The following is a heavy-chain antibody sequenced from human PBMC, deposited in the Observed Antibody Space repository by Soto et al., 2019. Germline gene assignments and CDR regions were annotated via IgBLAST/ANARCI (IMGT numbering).Heavy chain of an antibody. V-gene: IGHV5-51*01. J-gene: IGHJ6*02. CDR3: ARTAAAGKNYYGVDV. CDR1: GYSLTNYW. CDR2: IYPGDSDT. D-gene: IGHD6-13*01. Sequence: PGESLKICCKGSGYSLTNYWIGGVRQMPGKGLEWMGIIYPGDSDTRYSPSFQGQVTISADKSIITDDLQWSSLEASDIAMYYCARTAAAGKNYYGVDVGGQVTTVTVSS.